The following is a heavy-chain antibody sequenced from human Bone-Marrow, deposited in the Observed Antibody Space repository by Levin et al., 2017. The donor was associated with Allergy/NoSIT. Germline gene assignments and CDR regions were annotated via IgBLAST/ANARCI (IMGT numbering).Heavy chain of an antibody. J-gene: IGHJ4*02. CDR2: ISGSGSRT. CDR3: AKDLSASMLLPISSFDY. CDR1: GFTFSIYA. D-gene: IGHD3-10*02. V-gene: IGHV3-23*01. Sequence: SGGSLRLSCAASGFTFSIYAMNWVRQAPGKGLEWVSGISGSGSRTYYADSVKGRFTISRDNSKNTLFLQVNSLRAQDTAIYYCAKDLSASMLLPISSFDYWGQGTLLAVSS.